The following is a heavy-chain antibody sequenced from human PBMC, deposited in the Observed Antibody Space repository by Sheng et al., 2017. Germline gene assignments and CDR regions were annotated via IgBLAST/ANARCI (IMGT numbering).Heavy chain of an antibody. CDR3: AREKGYSSSADY. CDR1: GGSISSSTYY. J-gene: IGHJ4*02. V-gene: IGHV4-39*07. Sequence: QLQLQESGPGLVKPSETLSLTCTVSGGSISSSTYYWGWVRRPPGKGLEWIGSIYYSGNTYYNPSLRSRVTISVDTSKNQFSLKLSSVTAADTALYYCAREKGYSSSADYWGQGTLVTVSS. CDR2: IYYSGNT. D-gene: IGHD6-13*01.